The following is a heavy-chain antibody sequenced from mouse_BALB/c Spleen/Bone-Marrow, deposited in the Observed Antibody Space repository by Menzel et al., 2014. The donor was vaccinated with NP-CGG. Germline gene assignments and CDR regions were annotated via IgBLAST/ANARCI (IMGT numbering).Heavy chain of an antibody. Sequence: EVQVVESGGGLVQPGGSLKLSCAASGFTFSNYGMSWVRQTPDKRLELVATINGNGGSTYYPDSVKGRFTISRDTAKNXLYLQMSSLKSEETAMYYCVRGNYGNYVDYFDFWGQGTTLTVSS. D-gene: IGHD2-1*01. CDR3: VRGNYGNYVDYFDF. CDR1: GFTFSNYG. V-gene: IGHV5-6-3*01. J-gene: IGHJ2*01. CDR2: INGNGGST.